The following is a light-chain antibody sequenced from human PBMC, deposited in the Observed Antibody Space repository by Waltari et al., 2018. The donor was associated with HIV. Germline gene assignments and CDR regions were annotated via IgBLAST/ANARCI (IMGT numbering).Light chain of an antibody. CDR1: QSISNY. CDR2: DAT. V-gene: IGKV3-11*01. J-gene: IGKJ4*01. CDR3: QRRSNWPFT. Sequence: EIVLTQSPATLSLSQGERATLSCRASQSISNYLAWFQHKPGQSPRLLIYDATTRATGIAAKFSGSGSGTDFTLTINRLEPEDSAGYYCQRRSNWPFTFGGGTKVEI.